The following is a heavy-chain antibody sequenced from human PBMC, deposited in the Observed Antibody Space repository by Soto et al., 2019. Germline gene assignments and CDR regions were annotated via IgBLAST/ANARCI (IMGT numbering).Heavy chain of an antibody. CDR1: GYTFTNSG. CDR3: ARDLGYSDCDVHY. V-gene: IGHV1-18*01. CDR2: IRVNNGDT. Sequence: QVQLVQSGAEVKKPGASVKVSCKASGYTFTNSGFSWVRQAPGQGLEWVGWIRVNNGDTHYAQKLQGRVTMTTDTTTSTAFMELRSLTSDDTAVYDCARDLGYSDCDVHYWGQGTLITFSS. D-gene: IGHD4-17*01. J-gene: IGHJ4*02.